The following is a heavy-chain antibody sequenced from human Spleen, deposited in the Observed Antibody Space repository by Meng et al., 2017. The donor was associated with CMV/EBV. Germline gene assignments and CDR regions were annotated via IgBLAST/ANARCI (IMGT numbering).Heavy chain of an antibody. CDR3: AKYSAVGERLYYFDY. Sequence: GESLKISCAASGHTFSSYGMSWVRQAPGKGLEWVSSIGATAGGTYYADSVKGRFTISRDNAKNTLYLQMNSLRAEDTAVYYCAKYSAVGERLYYFDYWGQGTLVTVSS. D-gene: IGHD2-21*01. CDR2: IGATAGGT. CDR1: GHTFSSYG. V-gene: IGHV3-23*01. J-gene: IGHJ4*02.